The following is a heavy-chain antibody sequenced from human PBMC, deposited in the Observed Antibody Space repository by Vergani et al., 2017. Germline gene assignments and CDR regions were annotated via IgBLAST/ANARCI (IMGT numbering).Heavy chain of an antibody. CDR1: GFTFSSDA. CDR2: IRGSGGST. CDR3: AIYRSATVL. J-gene: IGHJ4*02. D-gene: IGHD4-17*01. Sequence: EVQLLESGGGLVQPGGSLRLSCEASGFTFSSDAMSGVRQAPGKGMEWVSAIRGSGGSTYYADSLTGRFTMSRDNSKNTLYQQMNSLRAEDTAVYYCAIYRSATVLWGQGTLVTVSS. V-gene: IGHV3-23*01.